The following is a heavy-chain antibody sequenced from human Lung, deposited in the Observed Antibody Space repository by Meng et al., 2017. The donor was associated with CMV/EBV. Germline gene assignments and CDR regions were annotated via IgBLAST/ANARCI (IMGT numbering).Heavy chain of an antibody. Sequence: QVPLLQSGPAVKKPGASVRVSCKASGYTFGSYGICWVREAPGQGLEWMGWFVNYVDTYPAPKFQGRVTMTTDTHTNTAFMELGSLTSDDTAVYYCASGTPGRSYCDYWGQGTLVTVSS. CDR3: ASGTPGRSYCDY. D-gene: IGHD2-15*01. CDR1: GYTFGSYG. V-gene: IGHV1-18*01. J-gene: IGHJ4*02. CDR2: FVNYVDT.